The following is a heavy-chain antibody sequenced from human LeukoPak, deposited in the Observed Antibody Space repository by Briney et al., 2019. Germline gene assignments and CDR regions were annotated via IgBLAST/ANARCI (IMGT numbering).Heavy chain of an antibody. V-gene: IGHV3-30*04. CDR2: ISYDGSNK. CDR3: ASQMDQEVHPGGY. Sequence: GGSLRLSCAASGFTFSSYSMHWVRQAPGKGLQWVAVISYDGSNKYYADSVKGRFTISRDNSKNTLYLQMNSLRAEDTAVYYCASQMDQEVHPGGYWGQGNLVIVSS. CDR1: GFTFSSYS. J-gene: IGHJ4*02. D-gene: IGHD2-8*01.